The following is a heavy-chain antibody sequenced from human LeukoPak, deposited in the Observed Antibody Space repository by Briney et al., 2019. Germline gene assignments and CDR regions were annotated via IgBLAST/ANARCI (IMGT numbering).Heavy chain of an antibody. CDR3: AKDRPCTSCYLGWFDP. CDR2: IRSDGSNK. D-gene: IGHD2-2*01. CDR1: GFTFSNYG. Sequence: GGSLRLSCTASGFTFSNYGMHWLRQAPGKGLEWVALIRSDGSNKDYADSVKGRFSISRDNSKNTLYLQMNSLRPEDTAVYYCAKDRPCTSCYLGWFDPWGQGTLVTVSS. J-gene: IGHJ5*02. V-gene: IGHV3-30*02.